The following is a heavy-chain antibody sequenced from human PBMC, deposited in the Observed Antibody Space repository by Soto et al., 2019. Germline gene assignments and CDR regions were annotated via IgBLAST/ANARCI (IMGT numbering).Heavy chain of an antibody. CDR2: TTDDGGRT. J-gene: IGHJ4*02. CDR1: GFSFSSYA. V-gene: IGHV3-23*01. CDR3: GKGGGFGTGAYYNVAY. D-gene: IGHD3-10*01. Sequence: EVQLLESGGGLVEPGGSLRLSCTASGFSFSSYAMTWVRQAPGKGLEWVSSTTDDGGRTFYADSVKGRFTISRDNSNNRLYLQMNGLRAGDRALYYWGKGGGFGTGAYYNVAYWGQGTLVTVSS.